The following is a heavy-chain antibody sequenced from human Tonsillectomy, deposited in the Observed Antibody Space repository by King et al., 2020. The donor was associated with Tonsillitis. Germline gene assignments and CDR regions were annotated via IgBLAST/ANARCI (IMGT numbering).Heavy chain of an antibody. CDR1: GFTFSSYA. Sequence: DVQLVESGGGLVQPGGSLRLSCAASGFTFSSYAMCWVRQAPGKGLEWVSAISGSGAYTYYADSVKGRFTISRDTSKNTLYLQMNSLRAEDTAVYYCAKDLAHATTDPGLFNYWGQGTLVTVSS. CDR2: ISGSGAYT. J-gene: IGHJ4*02. D-gene: IGHD5-12*01. V-gene: IGHV3-23*04. CDR3: AKDLAHATTDPGLFNY.